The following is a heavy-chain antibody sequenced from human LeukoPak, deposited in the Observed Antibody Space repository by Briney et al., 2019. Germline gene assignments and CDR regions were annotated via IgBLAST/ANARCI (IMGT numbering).Heavy chain of an antibody. Sequence: SETLSLTCTVSGGSISSGGYYWSWIRQHPGKGLEWIGYIYYSGSTNYNPSLKSRVTISVDTSKNQFSLKLSSVTAADTAVYYCAREGYDILTGYYYGMDVWGQGTTVTVSS. CDR3: AREGYDILTGYYYGMDV. V-gene: IGHV4-61*08. CDR2: IYYSGST. D-gene: IGHD3-9*01. J-gene: IGHJ6*02. CDR1: GGSISSGGYY.